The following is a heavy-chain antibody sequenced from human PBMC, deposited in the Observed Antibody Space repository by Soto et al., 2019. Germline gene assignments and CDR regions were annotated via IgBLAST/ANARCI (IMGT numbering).Heavy chain of an antibody. V-gene: IGHV1-3*01. CDR1: GYTFTSYA. D-gene: IGHD5-18*01. CDR2: INAGNGKT. Sequence: GASVKVSCKASGYTFTSYAMHWVRQAPGQRLEWMGWINAGNGKTKYSQKVQDRVTITRDTSATTIYMELSSLRSEDTAVYYCARDLFTALGDDNWGQGILVTVSS. J-gene: IGHJ4*02. CDR3: ARDLFTALGDDN.